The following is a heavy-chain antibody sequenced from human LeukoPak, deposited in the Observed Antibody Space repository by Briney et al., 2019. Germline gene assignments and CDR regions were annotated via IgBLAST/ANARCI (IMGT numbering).Heavy chain of an antibody. CDR1: GYTFTGYY. CDR2: INPSGGST. V-gene: IGHV1-46*01. D-gene: IGHD3-3*01. Sequence: ASVKVSCKVSGYTFTGYYMHWVRQAPGQGLEWMGIINPSGGSTSYAQKFQGRVTMTRDTSTSTVYMELSSLRSEDTAVYYCARSPDDYDFWSGPFDAFDIWGQGTMVTVSS. CDR3: ARSPDDYDFWSGPFDAFDI. J-gene: IGHJ3*02.